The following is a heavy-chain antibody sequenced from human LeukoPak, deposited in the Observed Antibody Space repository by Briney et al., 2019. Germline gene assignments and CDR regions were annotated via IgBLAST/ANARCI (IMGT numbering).Heavy chain of an antibody. D-gene: IGHD3-22*01. CDR3: ASLTMIVVVDDY. CDR1: GFTFSDSY. V-gene: IGHV3-11*01. Sequence: GGSLRLSCAASGFTFSDSYMSWIRQAPGKGLEWISYISSNGNTIKYAESVRGRFTISRDNAKNSLNLQMNSLRAEDTAVYYCASLTMIVVVDDYWGQGTLVTVSS. CDR2: ISSNGNTI. J-gene: IGHJ4*02.